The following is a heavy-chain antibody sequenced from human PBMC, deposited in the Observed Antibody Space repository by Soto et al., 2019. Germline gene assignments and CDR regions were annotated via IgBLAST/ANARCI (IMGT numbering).Heavy chain of an antibody. Sequence: ASVKVSCKASGYTFTSYYMHWVRQAPGQGLEWMGIINPSGGSTSYAQKFQGRVTMTRDTSTSTVYMELSSLRSEDTAVYYCARDPVLRYFDWLLPWFDPWGQGTLVTVSS. CDR2: INPSGGST. CDR3: ARDPVLRYFDWLLPWFDP. J-gene: IGHJ5*02. V-gene: IGHV1-46*01. D-gene: IGHD3-9*01. CDR1: GYTFTSYY.